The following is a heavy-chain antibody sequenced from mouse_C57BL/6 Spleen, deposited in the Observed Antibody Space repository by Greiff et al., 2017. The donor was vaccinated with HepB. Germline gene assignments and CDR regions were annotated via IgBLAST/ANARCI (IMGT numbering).Heavy chain of an antibody. J-gene: IGHJ4*01. CDR3: ARDYEGSRYAMDD. D-gene: IGHD1-1*01. V-gene: IGHV1-52*01. CDR2: IDPSDSET. CDR1: GYTFTSYW. Sequence: QVQLQQPGAELVRPGSSVKLSCKASGYTFTSYWMHWVKQRPIQGLEWIGNIDPSDSETHYNQKFKDKATLTVDKSSSTAYMQLSSLTSEDSAVYYGARDYEGSRYAMDDWGQGTSVTVSS.